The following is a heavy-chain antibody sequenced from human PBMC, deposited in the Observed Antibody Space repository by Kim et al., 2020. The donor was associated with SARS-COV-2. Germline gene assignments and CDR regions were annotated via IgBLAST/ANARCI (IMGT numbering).Heavy chain of an antibody. V-gene: IGHV4-34*01. CDR1: GGSFSVHY. D-gene: IGHD6-19*01. J-gene: IGHJ4*02. CDR3: ARQRGYSSGNSFDS. Sequence: SETLSLTCAVYGGSFSVHYWSWIRQSPEKGLEWIGEINHSASTNYNPSLKSRVTRSVDTSKNQFSLKLSSVTAADTAVYYCARQRGYSSGNSFDSWGQGT. CDR2: INHSAST.